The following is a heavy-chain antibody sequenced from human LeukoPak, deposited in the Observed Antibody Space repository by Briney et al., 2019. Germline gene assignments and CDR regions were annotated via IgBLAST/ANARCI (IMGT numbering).Heavy chain of an antibody. J-gene: IGHJ6*03. CDR2: ISVYNVNT. Sequence: GASVKVSCKASGYTFTSYGISWVRQAPGQGLEWMGWISVYNVNTSYAQKLQGRVTMTTDTSTSTAYMELRSLRSDDTAVYYCARSSYDYGSGSHMDVWGKGTTVTVSS. CDR1: GYTFTSYG. V-gene: IGHV1-18*01. D-gene: IGHD3-10*01. CDR3: ARSSYDYGSGSHMDV.